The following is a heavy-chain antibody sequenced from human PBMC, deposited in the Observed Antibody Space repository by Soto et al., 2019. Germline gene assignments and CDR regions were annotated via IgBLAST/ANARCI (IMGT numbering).Heavy chain of an antibody. CDR3: ARVPDIVLMVYASGDSAFDI. CDR1: GYTFTSYG. D-gene: IGHD2-8*01. CDR2: ISAYNGNT. J-gene: IGHJ3*02. V-gene: IGHV1-18*01. Sequence: ASVKVSCKASGYTFTSYGISWVRQAPGQGLEWMGWISAYNGNTNYAQKLQGRVTMTTDTSTSTAYMELRSLRSDDTAVYYCARVPDIVLMVYASGDSAFDIWGQGTMVT.